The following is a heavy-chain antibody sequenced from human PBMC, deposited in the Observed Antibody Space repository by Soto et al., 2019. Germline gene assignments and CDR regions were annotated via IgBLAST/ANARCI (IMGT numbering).Heavy chain of an antibody. V-gene: IGHV2-5*02. CDR2: IYWDDDK. Sequence: QITLKESGPTLVKPTQTLTLTCTFSGFSLSTSGVGVGWIRQPPGKALEWLALIYWDDDKRYSPSLKSRLTITKDPSKNQVVLTLTTMDPVDTATYYCARASIAAAGRYGLDYWGQGTLVTVSS. CDR1: GFSLSTSGVG. J-gene: IGHJ4*02. D-gene: IGHD6-13*01. CDR3: ARASIAAAGRYGLDY.